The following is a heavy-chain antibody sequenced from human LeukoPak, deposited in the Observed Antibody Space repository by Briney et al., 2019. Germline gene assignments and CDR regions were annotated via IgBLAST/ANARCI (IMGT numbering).Heavy chain of an antibody. CDR2: INPNSGGT. D-gene: IGHD1-7*01. CDR3: ARPGITGTKGNRFDP. Sequence: ASVKVSCKASGYTCTDYYMHWVRQAPGQGLEWMGWINPNSGGTNYAQKFQGWVTMTRDTSISTAYMELSRLRSDDTAVYYCARPGITGTKGNRFDPWGQGTLVTVSS. CDR1: GYTCTDYY. J-gene: IGHJ5*02. V-gene: IGHV1-2*04.